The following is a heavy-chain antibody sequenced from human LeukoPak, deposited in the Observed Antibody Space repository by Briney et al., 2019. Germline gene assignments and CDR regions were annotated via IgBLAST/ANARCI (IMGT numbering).Heavy chain of an antibody. V-gene: IGHV4-39*01. J-gene: IGHJ4*02. CDR1: GGSISSTNYY. CDR3: SRMTTVTAVFDY. D-gene: IGHD4-17*01. CDR2: IFYTGNT. Sequence: SETLSLTCTVSGGSISSTNYYWGWIRQPPGKGLEWIGSIFYTGNTFYNPSLKSRVTMSVDTSKNQFSLKLSSVAAADTAVYYCSRMTTVTAVFDYWGQGTLVTVSS.